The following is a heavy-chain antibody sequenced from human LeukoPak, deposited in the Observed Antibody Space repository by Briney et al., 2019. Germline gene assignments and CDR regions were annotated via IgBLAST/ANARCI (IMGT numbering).Heavy chain of an antibody. V-gene: IGHV1-24*01. D-gene: IGHD6-13*01. CDR1: GYTLTELS. CDR2: FDPEDGET. Sequence: ASVKVSCKVSGYTLTELSMHWVRRAPGKGLEWMGGFDPEDGETIYAQKFQGRVTMTEDTSTDTAYMELSSLRSEDTAVYYCATDPVAAAGNGYYYYGMDVWGQGTTVTVSS. J-gene: IGHJ6*02. CDR3: ATDPVAAAGNGYYYYGMDV.